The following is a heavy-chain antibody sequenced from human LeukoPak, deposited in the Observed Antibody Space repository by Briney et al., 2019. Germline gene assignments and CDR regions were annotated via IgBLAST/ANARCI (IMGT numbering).Heavy chain of an antibody. CDR1: GFTFSSYS. D-gene: IGHD5-18*01. V-gene: IGHV3-21*01. CDR2: ISSSSSYM. J-gene: IGHJ4*02. CDR3: ARALQLWLEVDY. Sequence: PGGSLRLSCAASGFTFSSYSMNWVRQAPGKGLEWVSSISSSSSYMYYADSVKGRFTISRDNAKNSLYLQMNSLRAEDTAVYYCARALQLWLEVDYWGQGTLVTVSS.